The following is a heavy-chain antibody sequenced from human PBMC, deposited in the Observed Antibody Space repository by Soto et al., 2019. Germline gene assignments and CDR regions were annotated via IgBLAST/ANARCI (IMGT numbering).Heavy chain of an antibody. J-gene: IGHJ5*02. V-gene: IGHV1-69*13. CDR2: IIPIFGTA. Sequence: SVKVSCKASGGTFSSYAISWVRQAPGQGLEWMGGIIPIFGTANYAQKFQGRVTITADESTSTAYMELSSLRSEDTAVYYCARDKNPTYYYDSSGYYWFAPWGQGTLVTVSS. D-gene: IGHD3-22*01. CDR1: GGTFSSYA. CDR3: ARDKNPTYYYDSSGYYWFAP.